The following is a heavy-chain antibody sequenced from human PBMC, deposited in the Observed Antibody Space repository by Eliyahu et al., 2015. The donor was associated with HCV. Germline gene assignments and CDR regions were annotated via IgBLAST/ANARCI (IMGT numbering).Heavy chain of an antibody. CDR2: ISYDGRNL. V-gene: IGHV3-30*18. D-gene: IGHD3-16*02. J-gene: IGHJ6*02. CDR1: XFTFNNYG. Sequence: QMQLVXSGGGVVQPGGSLRLXCAAXXFTFNNYGXHXVRQAPGKGLEXVAVISYDGRNLYYSDSVRGRFTISRDSSKSTLYLQMNSLRPEDTAVYPCAKDLQKHYRRPHVMDVWGQGTTVTVSS. CDR3: AKDLQKHYRRPHVMDV.